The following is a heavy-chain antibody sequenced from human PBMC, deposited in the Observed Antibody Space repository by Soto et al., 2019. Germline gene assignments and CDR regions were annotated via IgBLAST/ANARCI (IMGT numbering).Heavy chain of an antibody. CDR2: IYYSGST. V-gene: IGHV4-61*01. CDR1: GGSVSSGSYY. CDR3: ARESDWFDP. J-gene: IGHJ5*02. Sequence: SETLSLTCTVSGGSVSSGSYYWSWIRQPPGKGLEWIGYIYYSGSTNYNPSLKSRVTISVDTSKNQFSLKLSSVTAADTAVYYCARESDWFDPWGQGTLVTVSS.